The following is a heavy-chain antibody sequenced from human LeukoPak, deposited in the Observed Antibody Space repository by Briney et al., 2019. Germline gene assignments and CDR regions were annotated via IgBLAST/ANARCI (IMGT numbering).Heavy chain of an antibody. CDR2: ISGSGGST. D-gene: IGHD5-24*01. CDR1: GFTFSSYG. Sequence: GGNLRLSCAASGFTFSSYGMSWVRQAPGKGLEWVSAISGSGGSTYYADSVKGRFTISRDNSKNTLYLQMNSLRAEDTAVYYCAKDLASEMATIWNYWGQGTLVTVSS. V-gene: IGHV3-23*01. J-gene: IGHJ4*02. CDR3: AKDLASEMATIWNY.